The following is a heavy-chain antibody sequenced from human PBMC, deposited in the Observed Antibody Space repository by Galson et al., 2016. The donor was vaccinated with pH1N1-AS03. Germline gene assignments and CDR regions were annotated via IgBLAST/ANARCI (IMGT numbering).Heavy chain of an antibody. CDR2: INPNSGGT. V-gene: IGHV1-2*02. D-gene: IGHD1-14*01. CDR1: GYTFTGYY. Sequence: SVKVSCKASGYTFTGYYIQWVRQAPGQGLEWMGWINPNSGGTNYAQKFHGRVTMTRDTSISTAYMELNRLRSDDTAVYYCARVPQEEITDSLWLRVPPRDFVWFDPWGQGTLVTVSS. J-gene: IGHJ5*02. CDR3: ARVPQEEITDSLWLRVPPRDFVWFDP.